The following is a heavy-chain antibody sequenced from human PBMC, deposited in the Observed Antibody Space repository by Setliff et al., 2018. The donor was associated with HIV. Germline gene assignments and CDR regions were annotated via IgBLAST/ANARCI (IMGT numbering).Heavy chain of an antibody. CDR3: ARDLSISNPYYDILTGPGVY. Sequence: ASVKVSCKASGYSFSSYYMHWVRQAPGQGLEWMGIINPRGGKANYAQRFQGRLTVTTDTSTSTVYMELRLLTSDDTAVYYCARDLSISNPYYDILTGPGVYWGQGTLVTVSS. CDR2: INPRGGKA. CDR1: GYSFSSYY. J-gene: IGHJ4*02. V-gene: IGHV1-46*01. D-gene: IGHD3-9*01.